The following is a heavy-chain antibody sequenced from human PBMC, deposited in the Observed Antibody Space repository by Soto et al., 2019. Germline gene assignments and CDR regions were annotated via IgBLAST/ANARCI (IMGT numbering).Heavy chain of an antibody. CDR2: ISPRSSTI. CDR3: AFSGTYGVY. V-gene: IGHV3-48*02. CDR1: GFSFSDYN. J-gene: IGHJ4*02. D-gene: IGHD1-26*01. Sequence: GGSLRLSCAASGFSFSDYNMNWVRQAPGKGLEWVSFISPRSSTIYYADSVKDRFIISRDDAARSLYLQMNSLTYDDTAVYYCAFSGTYGVYWGQGALVTVS.